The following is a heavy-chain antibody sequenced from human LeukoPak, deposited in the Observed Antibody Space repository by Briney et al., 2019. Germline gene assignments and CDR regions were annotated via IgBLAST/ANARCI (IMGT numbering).Heavy chain of an antibody. Sequence: PGGSLRLSCAASGFTFSGSAMHWVRQASGKGLEWIGRIRSKANSYATAYAASVKGRFTISRDDSKSTAYLQMNSLKTEDTAVYYCTRGSYDSSGYYNDYWGQGTLVTVSS. J-gene: IGHJ4*02. V-gene: IGHV3-73*01. CDR3: TRGSYDSSGYYNDY. CDR2: IRSKANSYAT. D-gene: IGHD3-22*01. CDR1: GFTFSGSA.